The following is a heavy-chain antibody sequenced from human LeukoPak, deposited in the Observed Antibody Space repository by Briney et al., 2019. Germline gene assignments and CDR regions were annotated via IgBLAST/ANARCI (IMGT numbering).Heavy chain of an antibody. CDR1: GGSISSGSYY. V-gene: IGHV4-61*02. D-gene: IGHD3-10*01. CDR3: ARHLRRPAVRGVAYYYYYYMDV. CDR2: IYTSGST. Sequence: SETLSLTCTVSGGSISSGSYYWSWIRQPAGKGLEWIGRIYTSGSTNYNPSLKSRVTISVDTSKNQFSLKLSSVTAADTAVYYCARHLRRPAVRGVAYYYYYYMDVWGKGTTVTISS. J-gene: IGHJ6*03.